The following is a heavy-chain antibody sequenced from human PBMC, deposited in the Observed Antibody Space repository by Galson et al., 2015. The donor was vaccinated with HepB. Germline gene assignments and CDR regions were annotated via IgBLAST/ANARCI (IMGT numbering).Heavy chain of an antibody. CDR1: GYTFTSYG. CDR3: AIDPQRNSEFDY. Sequence: SVKVSCKASGYTFTSYGISWVRQAPGQGLEWMGWISAYNGNTNYAQKLQGRVTMTTDTSTSTAYMELRSLRSDDTAVYYCAIDPQRNSEFDYWGQGTLVTVSS. D-gene: IGHD1-7*01. J-gene: IGHJ4*02. V-gene: IGHV1-18*01. CDR2: ISAYNGNT.